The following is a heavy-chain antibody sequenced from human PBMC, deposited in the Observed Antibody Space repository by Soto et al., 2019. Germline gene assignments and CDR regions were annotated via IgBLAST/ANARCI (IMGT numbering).Heavy chain of an antibody. D-gene: IGHD3-10*01. CDR1: GLSISSGYYY. CDR2: IYYSGST. CDR3: ARDPAEPGGWFDP. J-gene: IGHJ5*02. V-gene: IGHV4-30-4*01. Sequence: TLSLSCTVSGLSISSGYYYLSWIRPPPGKGLEWIGYIYYSGSTYYNPSLKSRVTISVDTSKNQFSLKLSSVTAADTAVYYCARDPAEPGGWFDPWGQGTLVTFSS.